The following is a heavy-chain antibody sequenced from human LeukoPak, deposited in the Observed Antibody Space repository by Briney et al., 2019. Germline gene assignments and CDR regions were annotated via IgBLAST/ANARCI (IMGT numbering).Heavy chain of an antibody. V-gene: IGHV3-23*01. J-gene: IGHJ4*02. CDR1: GFTFSSYA. Sequence: GGSLRLSCAASGFTFSSYAMSWVRQAPGKGLEWVSAISGSGGSTYYADSVKGRFTISRDNSKNTLYLQMNSLRAEDTAVYYCANGNLYYDFWSGYYFWGQGTLVTVSS. CDR3: ANGNLYYDFWSGYYF. CDR2: ISGSGGST. D-gene: IGHD3-3*01.